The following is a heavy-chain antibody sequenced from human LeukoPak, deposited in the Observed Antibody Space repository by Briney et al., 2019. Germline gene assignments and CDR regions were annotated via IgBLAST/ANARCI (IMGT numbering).Heavy chain of an antibody. CDR1: GFTVSSNY. CDR3: ARGSAYSH. CDR2: IYSGGSI. Sequence: GGSLRLSCAASGFTVSSNYMSWVRQAPGKGLEWVSVIYSGGSIYYSDSVKGRFTISGDNSKNMLYLQMSGLRPEDTAVYYCARGSAYSHWGQGTLVTVSS. V-gene: IGHV3-66*02. J-gene: IGHJ4*02. D-gene: IGHD3-22*01.